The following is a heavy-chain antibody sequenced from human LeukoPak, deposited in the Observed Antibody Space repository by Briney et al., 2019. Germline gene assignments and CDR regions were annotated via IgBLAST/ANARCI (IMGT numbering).Heavy chain of an antibody. CDR2: IYPDDSDT. V-gene: IGHV5-51*01. J-gene: IGHJ4*02. Sequence: GESLKISCKGSGYNFPSYWIGWVRQMPGKGLEWMGIIYPDDSDTRYSPSFQGQVTISADKSISTAYLQWSSLKASDPAMYYCTRHHDETAMIRYYWGQGTLVTVSS. CDR1: GYNFPSYW. CDR3: TRHHDETAMIRYY. D-gene: IGHD5-18*01.